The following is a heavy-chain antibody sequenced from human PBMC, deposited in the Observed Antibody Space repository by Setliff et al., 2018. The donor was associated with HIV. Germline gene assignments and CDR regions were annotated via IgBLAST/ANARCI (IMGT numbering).Heavy chain of an antibody. CDR2: IYYTGIT. J-gene: IGHJ6*03. V-gene: IGHV4-59*11. Sequence: SETLSLTCTVSGTSINSHYWSWIRQTPGKGLQWIGFIYYTGITTYIPSFENRVTISVDTSKNQFSLRLSSVTAADTAVYYCARHRGMIGTTWYNHYMDVWGKGATVTVSS. D-gene: IGHD1-7*01. CDR1: GTSINSHY. CDR3: ARHRGMIGTTWYNHYMDV.